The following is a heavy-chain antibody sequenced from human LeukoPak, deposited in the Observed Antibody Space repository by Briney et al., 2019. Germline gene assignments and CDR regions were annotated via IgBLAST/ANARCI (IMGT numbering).Heavy chain of an antibody. CDR3: AKDNMGSIDY. CDR2: LSQDGTST. V-gene: IGHV3-43*01. Sequence: GGSLRLSCAASGFTFSCYAMSWVRQAPGKGLEWVSLLSQDGTSTHYADSVRGRFTVSRDHSKNALHLQMDSLTTEDTALYYCAKDNMGSIDYWGQGTLVTVSS. CDR1: GFTFSCYA. J-gene: IGHJ4*02. D-gene: IGHD1-26*01.